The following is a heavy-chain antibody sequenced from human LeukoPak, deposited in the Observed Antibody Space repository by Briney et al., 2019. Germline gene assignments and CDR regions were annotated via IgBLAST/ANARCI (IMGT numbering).Heavy chain of an antibody. CDR2: INPNSGGT. D-gene: IGHD2-15*01. Sequence: GASVKVSCKASGYTFTGYYMHWVRQAPGQGLEWMEWINPNSGGTNYAQKFQGRVTMTRNTSISTAYMELSSLRSEDTAVYYCARAGGYCGRISCPYYFDYWGQGSLVAVSS. CDR1: GYTFTGYY. J-gene: IGHJ4*02. V-gene: IGHV1-2*02. CDR3: ARAGGYCGRISCPYYFDY.